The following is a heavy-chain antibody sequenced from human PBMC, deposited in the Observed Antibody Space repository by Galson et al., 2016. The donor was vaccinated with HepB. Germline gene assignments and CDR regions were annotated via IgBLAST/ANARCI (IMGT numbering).Heavy chain of an antibody. CDR1: GYTFDSYF. CDR2: ITSGSGDT. Sequence: SVKVSCKASGYTFDSYFFHWLRQAPGQRPEWMGRITSGSGDTIYSQNFQGRLSITRDTSATTAYMELSGLRSEDTAIYFCAKGAGGYYDYWGQGTLVTVSS. V-gene: IGHV1-3*01. D-gene: IGHD4/OR15-4a*01. J-gene: IGHJ4*02. CDR3: AKGAGGYYDY.